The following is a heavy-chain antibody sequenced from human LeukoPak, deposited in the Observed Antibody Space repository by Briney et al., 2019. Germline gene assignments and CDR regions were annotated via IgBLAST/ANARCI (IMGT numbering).Heavy chain of an antibody. Sequence: ASVKVSCKTSAYTFNNYAIRWVRQDPGQRLEWMGWINAGNGNTKYSQDFQGRLTITRDTSASTAYMDLSSLRSEDTAVYFCARDRSGSYYFDYWGQGILVTVSS. V-gene: IGHV1-3*01. CDR3: ARDRSGSYYFDY. D-gene: IGHD1-26*01. CDR1: AYTFNNYA. J-gene: IGHJ4*02. CDR2: INAGNGNT.